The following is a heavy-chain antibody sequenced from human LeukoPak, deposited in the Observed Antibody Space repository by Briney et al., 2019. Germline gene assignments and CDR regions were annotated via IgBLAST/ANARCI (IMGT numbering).Heavy chain of an antibody. CDR3: AKGRAYYDSSGSSDY. Sequence: ASVKVSYKASGYTFTSYGISWVRQAPGQGLEWMGWISVYNGDTNYAQKVQGRVTMTTDTSTSTAYMELRSLRSDDTAVYYCAKGRAYYDSSGSSDYWGQGTLVTVSS. D-gene: IGHD3-22*01. CDR2: ISVYNGDT. J-gene: IGHJ4*02. V-gene: IGHV1-18*01. CDR1: GYTFTSYG.